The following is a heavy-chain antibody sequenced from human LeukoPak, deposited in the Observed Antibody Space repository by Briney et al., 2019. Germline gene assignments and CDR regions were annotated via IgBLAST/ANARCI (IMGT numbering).Heavy chain of an antibody. Sequence: GRSLRLSCAASGFTFDDYAMHWVRQAPGKGLEWVSGISWNSGSIGYADSVKGRFTISRDNAKNSLYLQMNSLRAEDTALYYCAKSHGYSSGRWIDYWGQGTLVTVSS. D-gene: IGHD6-19*01. V-gene: IGHV3-9*01. CDR1: GFTFDDYA. CDR3: AKSHGYSSGRWIDY. J-gene: IGHJ4*02. CDR2: ISWNSGSI.